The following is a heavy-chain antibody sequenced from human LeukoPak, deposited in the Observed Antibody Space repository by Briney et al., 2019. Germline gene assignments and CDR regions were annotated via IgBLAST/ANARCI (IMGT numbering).Heavy chain of an antibody. V-gene: IGHV1-46*01. J-gene: IGHJ6*02. CDR2: INPSGGST. D-gene: IGHD3-3*01. CDR1: GYTFTSYY. Sequence: ASVKVSCKASGYTFTSYYMHWVRQAPGQGLEWMGIINPSGGSTSYAQKFQGRVTMTRDTSTSTVYMELSSLRSEDTAVYYCARGPSYYDFWSGYSYYYYGMDVWGQGTTVTVSS. CDR3: ARGPSYYDFWSGYSYYYYGMDV.